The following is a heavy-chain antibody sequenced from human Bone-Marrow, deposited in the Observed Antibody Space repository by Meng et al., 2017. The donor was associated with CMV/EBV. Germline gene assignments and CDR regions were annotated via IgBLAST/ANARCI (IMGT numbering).Heavy chain of an antibody. J-gene: IGHJ6*02. V-gene: IGHV1-69*05. D-gene: IGHD1-1*01. CDR1: GGTFSTYA. Sequence: SVTVSCKASGGTFSTYAISWVRQAPGQGLEWMGGIIPIFGTAHYAQKFQGRVTITTDESTSTAYMKLSSLGSEDTAVYYCARDSSTENYYYVGVAVWGQGTTVTVSS. CDR3: ARDSSTENYYYVGVAV. CDR2: IIPIFGTA.